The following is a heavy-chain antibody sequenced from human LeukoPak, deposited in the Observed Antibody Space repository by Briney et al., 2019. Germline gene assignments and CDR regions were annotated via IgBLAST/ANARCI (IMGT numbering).Heavy chain of an antibody. CDR3: ARDRPGKEQWLVY. CDR2: ISAYNGNT. Sequence: ASVKVSCKASGYTFTSYGISWVRQAPGQGLEWMGWISAYNGNTNYTQKLQGRVTMTTDTSTGTAYVELRSLRSDDTAVYYCARDRPGKEQWLVYWGQGTLVTVSS. J-gene: IGHJ4*02. D-gene: IGHD6-19*01. V-gene: IGHV1-18*04. CDR1: GYTFTSYG.